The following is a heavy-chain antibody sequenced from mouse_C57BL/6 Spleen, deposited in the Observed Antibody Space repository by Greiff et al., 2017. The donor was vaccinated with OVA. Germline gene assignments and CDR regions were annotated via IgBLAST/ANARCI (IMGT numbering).Heavy chain of an antibody. Sequence: EVMLVESGGGLVKPGGSLKLSCAASGFTFSSYTMSWVRQTPEKRLEWVATISGGGGNTYYPDSVKGRFTISRDNAKNTLYLQMSSLRSEDTALYYCARHGSYYAMDHWGQGTSVTVSS. CDR3: ARHGSYYAMDH. J-gene: IGHJ4*01. V-gene: IGHV5-9*01. CDR2: ISGGGGNT. CDR1: GFTFSSYT.